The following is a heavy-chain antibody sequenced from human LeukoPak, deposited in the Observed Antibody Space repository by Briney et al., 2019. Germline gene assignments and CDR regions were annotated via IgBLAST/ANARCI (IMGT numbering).Heavy chain of an antibody. V-gene: IGHV3-48*03. D-gene: IGHD3-10*01. CDR1: GLTVSSYE. CDR3: AREAYYYDSGSYFHHFDY. CDR2: ISSSGGTI. J-gene: IGHJ4*02. Sequence: GGSLRLSCAASGLTVSSYEMNWVRQAPGKGLEWVSYISSSGGTIYYADSVKGRFTISRDNAKKSLYLQMNSLRAEDTAVYYCAREAYYYDSGSYFHHFDYWGQGTLVTVSS.